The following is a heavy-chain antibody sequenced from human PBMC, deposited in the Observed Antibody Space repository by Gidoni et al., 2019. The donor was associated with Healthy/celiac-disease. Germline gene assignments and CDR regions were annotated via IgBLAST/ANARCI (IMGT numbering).Heavy chain of an antibody. D-gene: IGHD6-6*01. CDR3: ARDHGMAARQRSYYYGMDV. J-gene: IGHJ6*02. CDR2: IRAYNGNT. Sequence: QLQLVQSGAEATKHGASVKVSCKSYGYTFNSYCISWVRQAPGQGLEWMGWIRAYNGNTNNAKRLKGRVTMTTDKSTSTAYMELRSLRSDDTAVYYCARDHGMAARQRSYYYGMDVWGQGTTVTVSS. CDR1: GYTFNSYC. V-gene: IGHV1-18*01.